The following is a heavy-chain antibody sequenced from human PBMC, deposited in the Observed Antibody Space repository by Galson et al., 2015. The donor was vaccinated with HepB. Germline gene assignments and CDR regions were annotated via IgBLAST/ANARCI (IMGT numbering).Heavy chain of an antibody. CDR1: GFTFNNVW. CDR2: IKSKTDGGTT. J-gene: IGHJ5*02. Sequence: SLRLSCAATGFTFNNVWMNWVRQAPGKGLEWVGRIKSKTDGGTTEYAAPVKGRFTISREDSKNTLYLQMNSLKTDGTAVYYCTTDVYFSSCWSCFDPWGQGTLVTVSS. V-gene: IGHV3-15*01. CDR3: TTDVYFSSCWSCFDP. D-gene: IGHD6-19*01.